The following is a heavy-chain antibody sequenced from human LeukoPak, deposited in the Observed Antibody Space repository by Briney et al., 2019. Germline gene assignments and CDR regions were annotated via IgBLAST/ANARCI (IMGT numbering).Heavy chain of an antibody. V-gene: IGHV1-18*01. Sequence: ASVKVSCKASGYTFTSYGISWVRQAPGQGLEWMGWISAYNGNTNYAQKLQGRVTMTTDTSTSTAYMELRSLRSDDTAVYYCARAADTAMHWRRDFDYWGQGTLVTVSS. J-gene: IGHJ4*02. D-gene: IGHD5-18*01. CDR3: ARAADTAMHWRRDFDY. CDR2: ISAYNGNT. CDR1: GYTFTSYG.